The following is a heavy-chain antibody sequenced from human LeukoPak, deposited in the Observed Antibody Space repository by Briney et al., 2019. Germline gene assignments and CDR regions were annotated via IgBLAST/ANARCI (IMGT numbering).Heavy chain of an antibody. CDR2: ISYDGGNK. Sequence: GGSLRLSCAASGFTFSSYAMHWVRQAPGKGLEWVAFISYDGGNKYYADSVKGRFTISRDNSKNTLYLQMNSLRAEDTAVYYCARGYYYDSSGYPPVDYWGQGTLVTVSS. CDR3: ARGYYYDSSGYPPVDY. D-gene: IGHD3-22*01. J-gene: IGHJ4*02. V-gene: IGHV3-30-3*01. CDR1: GFTFSSYA.